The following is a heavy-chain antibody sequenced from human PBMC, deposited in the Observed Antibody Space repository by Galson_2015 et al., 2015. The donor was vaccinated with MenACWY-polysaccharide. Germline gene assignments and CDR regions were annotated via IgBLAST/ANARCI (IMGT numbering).Heavy chain of an antibody. J-gene: IGHJ4*02. CDR3: ARVLKGLVGATPDY. D-gene: IGHD1-26*01. CDR2: ISSGGTI. V-gene: IGHV3-48*02. Sequence: MNWVRQAPGKGLEWVSYISSGGTIYYADSVKGRFTISRDNAKNSLYLQMNSLRDDDTAVYYCARVLKGLVGATPDYWGQGTLVTVSS.